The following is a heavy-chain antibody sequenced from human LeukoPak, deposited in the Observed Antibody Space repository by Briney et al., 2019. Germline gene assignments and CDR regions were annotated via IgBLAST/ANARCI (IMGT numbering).Heavy chain of an antibody. V-gene: IGHV3-7*01. CDR2: INLNGSDK. J-gene: IGHJ4*02. CDR3: AREPNSFDY. CDR1: GFSFTKYW. Sequence: GGSLRLSCAASGFSFTKYWMTWVRQAPGKGLEWVANINLNGSDKFYVDSVKGGFTISRDNAKNSLSLQMNSLGAEDTAVYYCAREPNSFDYWGQGTLVTVSS.